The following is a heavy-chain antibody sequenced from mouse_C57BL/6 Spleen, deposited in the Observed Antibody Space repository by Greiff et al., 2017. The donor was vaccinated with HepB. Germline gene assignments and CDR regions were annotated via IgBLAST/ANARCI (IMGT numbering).Heavy chain of an antibody. CDR2: INPSTGGT. CDR1: GYSFTGYY. CDR3: ARKWAYGNYGAY. V-gene: IGHV1-42*01. Sequence: EVQLQQSGPELVKPGASVKISCKASGYSFTGYYMNWVKQSPEKSLEWIGEINPSTGGTTYNQKFKAKATLAVDKSSSTAYMQLKTLTSEDSAVYYCARKWAYGNYGAYWGQGTLVTVSA. J-gene: IGHJ3*01. D-gene: IGHD2-1*01.